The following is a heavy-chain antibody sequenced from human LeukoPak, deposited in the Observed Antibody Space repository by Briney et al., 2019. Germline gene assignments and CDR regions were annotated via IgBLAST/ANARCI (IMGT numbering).Heavy chain of an antibody. Sequence: PSETLSLTCAVYGGSFRGYFWTWIRQPPGKGLEWIAEINHSGSTNYNLSLKSRVTIPVDTSKNQFSLKLTSVTAADTAVYYCARLYCSSTSCGAFDIWGQGAMVTVSS. J-gene: IGHJ3*02. V-gene: IGHV4-34*01. CDR1: GGSFRGYF. CDR2: INHSGST. CDR3: ARLYCSSTSCGAFDI. D-gene: IGHD2-2*01.